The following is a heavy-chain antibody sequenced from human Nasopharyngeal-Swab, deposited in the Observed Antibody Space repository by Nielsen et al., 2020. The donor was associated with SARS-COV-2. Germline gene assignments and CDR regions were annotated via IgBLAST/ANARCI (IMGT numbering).Heavy chain of an antibody. CDR3: SKERMSMILVPLP. J-gene: IGHJ5*02. Sequence: GGSLRLSCVAPGFTSSSYAMSWARQAPGQGLEWVPALSGDSSYTYYADSVKGRFTISRDNSKNTVSLQMNSLKAEDTAVYYCSKERMSMILVPLPWGQGTLVTVSS. CDR2: LSGDSSYT. V-gene: IGHV3-23*01. CDR1: GFTSSSYA. D-gene: IGHD3-22*01.